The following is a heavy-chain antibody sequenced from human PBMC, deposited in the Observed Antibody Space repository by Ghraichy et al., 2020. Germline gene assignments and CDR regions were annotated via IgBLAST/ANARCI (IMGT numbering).Heavy chain of an antibody. Sequence: ESLNISCTVSGGSIRNSSYYWGWIRQPPGKGLEWIGSIYFSGSTYYNPSLRSRVSMSVDTSKNQFSLKLSSVTAADTAVCYCGGYSNYLDAFDIWGQGTMVTVSS. CDR3: GGYSNYLDAFDI. CDR2: IYFSGST. J-gene: IGHJ3*02. V-gene: IGHV4-39*01. CDR1: GGSIRNSSYY. D-gene: IGHD4-11*01.